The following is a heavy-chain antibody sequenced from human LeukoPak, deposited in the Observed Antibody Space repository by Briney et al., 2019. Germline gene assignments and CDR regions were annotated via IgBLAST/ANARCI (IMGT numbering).Heavy chain of an antibody. V-gene: IGHV3-48*03. D-gene: IGHD1-26*01. CDR2: IYSNDAT. CDR3: ARLMGERSLFDY. CDR1: GFTFSGYA. J-gene: IGHJ4*02. Sequence: PGGSLRLSCAASGFTFSGYAMNWVRQAPGKGLEWVSHIYSNDATYADSVKGRFSISRDNAKNSVYLQMNSLRAEDTAVYYCARLMGERSLFDYWGQGVLVTVSS.